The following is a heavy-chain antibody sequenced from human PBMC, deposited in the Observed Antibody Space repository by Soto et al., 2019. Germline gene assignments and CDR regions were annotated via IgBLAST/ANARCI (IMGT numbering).Heavy chain of an antibody. J-gene: IGHJ2*01. CDR2: IYYSGST. D-gene: IGHD2-15*01. Sequence: SETLSLTWTVSDGSISSYYWSWIRQPRGKGLEWIGYIYYSGSTNYNPSLKSRATISVDTSKNQFSLKLSSVTAADTAVYYCAREAYCSGGSCQDWYFDLWGRGTLVTVSS. CDR3: AREAYCSGGSCQDWYFDL. V-gene: IGHV4-59*01. CDR1: DGSISSYY.